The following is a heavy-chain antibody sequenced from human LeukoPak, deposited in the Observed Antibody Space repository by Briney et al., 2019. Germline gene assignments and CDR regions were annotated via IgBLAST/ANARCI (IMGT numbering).Heavy chain of an antibody. J-gene: IGHJ5*02. D-gene: IGHD3-10*01. CDR1: GYTFTSYG. CDR2: IIPIFGTA. Sequence: EASVKVSCKASGYTFTSYGISWVRQAPGQGLEWMGGIIPIFGTANYAQKFQGRVTITADESTSTAYMELSSLRSEDTAVYYCARGNYYGSGSYRGWFDPWGQGTLVTVSS. V-gene: IGHV1-69*13. CDR3: ARGNYYGSGSYRGWFDP.